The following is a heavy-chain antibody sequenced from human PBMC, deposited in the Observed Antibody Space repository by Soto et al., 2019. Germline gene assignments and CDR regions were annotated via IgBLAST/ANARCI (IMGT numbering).Heavy chain of an antibody. Sequence: QVQLQESGPGLVKPSETLSLTCTVSGGSISSYYWSWIGQPPGKGLEWIGYIDYSGSTNYNPSLKSRVTISVDTSKNQFSLKLSSVTAADTAVYYCARGGYSYGYNGYYYYGMDVWGQGTTVTVSS. J-gene: IGHJ6*02. D-gene: IGHD5-18*01. V-gene: IGHV4-59*01. CDR2: IDYSGST. CDR3: ARGGYSYGYNGYYYYGMDV. CDR1: GGSISSYY.